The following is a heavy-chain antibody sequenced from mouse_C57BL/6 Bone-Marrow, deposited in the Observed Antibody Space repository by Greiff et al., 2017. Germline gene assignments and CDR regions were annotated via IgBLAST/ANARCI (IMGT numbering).Heavy chain of an antibody. D-gene: IGHD2-1*01. J-gene: IGHJ1*03. CDR3: TSNLDWYVDV. Sequence: EVKLQESGAELVRPGASVKLSCTASGFNIKDDYMHWVKQRPEQGLEWIGWIDPENGDTEYASKFQGKATITADTSSNTAYLQLSSLTSEDTAVYYCTSNLDWYVDVWGTGTTVTVSA. CDR1: GFNIKDDY. CDR2: IDPENGDT. V-gene: IGHV14-4*01.